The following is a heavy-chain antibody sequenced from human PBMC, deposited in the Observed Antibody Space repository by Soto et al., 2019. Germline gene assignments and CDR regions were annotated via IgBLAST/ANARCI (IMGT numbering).Heavy chain of an antibody. D-gene: IGHD2-15*01. CDR3: AREVVVVVAATPGYYYYYMDV. Sequence: QVQLQESGPGLVKPSETLSLTCTVSGGSISSYYWSWIRQPPGKGLEWIGYIYYSGSTDYNPSLKCRVTISVATSKNQFSLKLSSVTAADTAVYYCAREVVVVVAATPGYYYYYMDVWGKGTTVTVSS. V-gene: IGHV4-59*01. J-gene: IGHJ6*03. CDR1: GGSISSYY. CDR2: IYYSGST.